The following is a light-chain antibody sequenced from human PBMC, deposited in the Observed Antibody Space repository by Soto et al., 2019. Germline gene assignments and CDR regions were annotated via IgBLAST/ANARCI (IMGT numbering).Light chain of an antibody. CDR3: AAWDDSLNGVV. V-gene: IGLV1-44*01. CDR1: SSNIGRNT. Sequence: QSVLTQPPSGSGTPGQRVTISCSESSSNIGRNTVNWYQQIPGTAPKLLMYTDNQRPSGVPARFSASKSGTSASLAISGLQSEDEADYYCAAWDDSLNGVVFGGGTKVTVL. J-gene: IGLJ2*01. CDR2: TDN.